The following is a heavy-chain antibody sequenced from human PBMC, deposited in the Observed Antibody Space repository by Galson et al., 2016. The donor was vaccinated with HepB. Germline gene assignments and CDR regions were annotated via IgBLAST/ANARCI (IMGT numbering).Heavy chain of an antibody. CDR2: ISGNAGRT. D-gene: IGHD6-6*01. CDR1: GFTFGDYA. V-gene: IGHV3-64D*08. Sequence: SLRLSCAVSGFTFGDYAMSWVRQAPGKGLEYIATISGNAGRTYYVDSVKGRFTISRDNAKKTVDLHMSRLRPEDTGVFYCVKDRSITVPAMDAFDLWGQGTMVIVSS. CDR3: VKDRSITVPAMDAFDL. J-gene: IGHJ3*01.